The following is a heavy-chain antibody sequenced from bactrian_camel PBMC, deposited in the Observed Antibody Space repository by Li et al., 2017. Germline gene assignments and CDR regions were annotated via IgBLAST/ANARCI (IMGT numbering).Heavy chain of an antibody. Sequence: QLVESGGGSVLAGGSLRLSCTAPGFTFSSYWMHWVRQAPGNECEWVSTINNDGKTYYANSVKGRFTISQDSARITAYLQMASLKPEDTAVYYCVPVALEERDGLVSCARWSQGTQVTVS. CDR2: INNDGKT. V-gene: IGHV3S25*01. D-gene: IGHD1*01. J-gene: IGHJ4*01. CDR1: GFTFSSYW.